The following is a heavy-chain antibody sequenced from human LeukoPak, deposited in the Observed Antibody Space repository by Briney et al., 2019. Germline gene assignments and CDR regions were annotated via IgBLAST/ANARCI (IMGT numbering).Heavy chain of an antibody. V-gene: IGHV3-21*01. CDR3: ASIPAAIIRPDY. CDR1: GFTFSSYG. CDR2: ISSSSSYI. D-gene: IGHD2-2*01. Sequence: GGSLRLSCAASGFTFSSYGMHWVRQAPGKGLEWVSSISSSSSYIYYADSVKGLFTISRDNAKNSLYLQMNSLRAEDTAVYYCASIPAAIIRPDYWGQGTLVTVSS. J-gene: IGHJ4*02.